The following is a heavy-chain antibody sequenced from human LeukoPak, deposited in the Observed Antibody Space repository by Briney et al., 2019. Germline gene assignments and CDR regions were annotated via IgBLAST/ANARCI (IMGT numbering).Heavy chain of an antibody. D-gene: IGHD6-19*01. Sequence: VASVKVSCKASGYTFTGYYMHWVRQAPGQGLEWMGWINPNSGGTNYAQKFQGRVTMTRDTSISTAYMELRSLRSDDTAVYYCARTRFGDSSGWLGNWFDPWGQGTLVTVSS. CDR1: GYTFTGYY. J-gene: IGHJ5*02. V-gene: IGHV1-2*02. CDR3: ARTRFGDSSGWLGNWFDP. CDR2: INPNSGGT.